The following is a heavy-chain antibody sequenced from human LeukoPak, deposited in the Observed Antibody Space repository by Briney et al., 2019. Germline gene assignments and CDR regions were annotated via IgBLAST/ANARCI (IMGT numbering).Heavy chain of an antibody. J-gene: IGHJ4*02. V-gene: IGHV3-30*02. CDR2: IRYDGSNK. CDR3: AKGLYSSWYDY. Sequence: GGSLRLSCAASGFTFSSYGMHWVRQARGKGLEWVAFIRYDGSNKYYADSVEGRFTISRDNSKNTLYLQMNSLRAEDTAVYYCAKGLYSSWYDYWGQGTLVTVSS. D-gene: IGHD6-13*01. CDR1: GFTFSSYG.